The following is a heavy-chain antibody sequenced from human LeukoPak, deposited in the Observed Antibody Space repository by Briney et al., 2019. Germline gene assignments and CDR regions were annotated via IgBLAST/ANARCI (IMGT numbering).Heavy chain of an antibody. J-gene: IGHJ4*02. D-gene: IGHD3-3*01. CDR1: GLTFSNLK. CDR2: ISAGGRTT. CDR3: ASWAGNTQSDSWSGPFDY. V-gene: IGHV3-48*03. Sequence: PGGSLRLSCAVSGLTFSNLKMNWVRQAPGKGLEWVSYISAGGRTTFYADSVTGRFTISRDNAKNSLYLQMSSLRVEDTAVYYYASWAGNTQSDSWSGPFDYWGQGSLVTVSS.